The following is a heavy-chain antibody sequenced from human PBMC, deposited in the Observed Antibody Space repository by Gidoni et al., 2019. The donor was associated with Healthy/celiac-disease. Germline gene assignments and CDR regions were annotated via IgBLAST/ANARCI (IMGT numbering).Heavy chain of an antibody. J-gene: IGHJ4*02. CDR3: AKGGLGYCSSTSCSFKTPFDY. Sequence: EVQLLESVGGLVQPGGSLRLSCAASGFTFSSYALSWFRQAPGKGLEWVSAISGSGGSTYYADSVMGRFTISRDNSKTTLYLQLNSLRAEDTAVYYCAKGGLGYCSSTSCSFKTPFDYWGQGTLVTVSS. V-gene: IGHV3-23*01. CDR2: ISGSGGST. CDR1: GFTFSSYA. D-gene: IGHD2-2*01.